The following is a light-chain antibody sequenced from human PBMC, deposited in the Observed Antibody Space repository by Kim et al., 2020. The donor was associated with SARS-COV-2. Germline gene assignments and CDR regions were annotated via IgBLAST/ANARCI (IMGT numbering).Light chain of an antibody. CDR2: DAS. V-gene: IGKV3-11*01. CDR1: QSVSSY. Sequence: EIVLTQSPATLSLSPGKRATLSCRARQSVSSYLAWYQQKLGQAPRLLIYDASNRTTGISARFSGSGSETDFTLTISSLEPEDVAVYYCQQRSNWPPQTFGQGTKVDIK. CDR3: QQRSNWPPQT. J-gene: IGKJ1*01.